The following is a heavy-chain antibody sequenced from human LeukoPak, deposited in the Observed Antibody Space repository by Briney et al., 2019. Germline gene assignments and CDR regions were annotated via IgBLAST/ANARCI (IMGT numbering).Heavy chain of an antibody. CDR1: GFTFNNHA. J-gene: IGHJ4*02. Sequence: GGSLRVSCVDSGFTFNNHAMTWVRQAPGKGVEWVSSISGRGESTYYADSVKGGFTISRENSKNTLYLKMNSLRAEDTAVYYCAKSPGGGVTFYSESTAYLDNWGQGTLVTVSS. D-gene: IGHD3-22*01. CDR2: ISGRGEST. CDR3: AKSPGGGVTFYSESTAYLDN. V-gene: IGHV3-23*01.